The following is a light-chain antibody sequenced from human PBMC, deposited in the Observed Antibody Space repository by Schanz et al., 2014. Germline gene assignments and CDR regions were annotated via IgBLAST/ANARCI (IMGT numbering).Light chain of an antibody. CDR1: SSDVGNYNL. CDR3: SSYTSSSTPVV. CDR2: EGS. Sequence: QSALTQPASVSGSPGQSITISCTGTSSDVGNYNLVSWYQQHPGKAPKLMIYEGSRRPSGVSNRFSGSKSGNTASLTISGLQAEDEADYYCSSYTSSSTPVVFGGGTKLTVL. J-gene: IGLJ2*01. V-gene: IGLV2-14*02.